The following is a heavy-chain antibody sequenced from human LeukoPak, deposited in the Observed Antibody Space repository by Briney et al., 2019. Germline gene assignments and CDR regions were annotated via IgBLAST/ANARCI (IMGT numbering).Heavy chain of an antibody. CDR3: ARVGVVIIRTRGFDI. J-gene: IGHJ3*02. Sequence: TSENLSLTCTVSGYSISSVYYWGWIRQPPGKGLEWIGSIYHSGSTYYNPSLKSRVTISVDASKNHFSLKLSSVTAADTAVYYCARVGVVIIRTRGFDIWGLGPMVTVSS. D-gene: IGHD2-2*01. CDR2: IYHSGST. CDR1: GYSISSVYY. V-gene: IGHV4-38-2*02.